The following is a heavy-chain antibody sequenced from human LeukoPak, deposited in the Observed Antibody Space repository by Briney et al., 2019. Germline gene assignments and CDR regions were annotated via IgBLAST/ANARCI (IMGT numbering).Heavy chain of an antibody. CDR2: ISSNGGST. V-gene: IGHV3-64*01. D-gene: IGHD2-2*01. CDR1: GFTFSSYA. J-gene: IGHJ4*02. CDR3: ARGPRVLGYCSSTSCYAHY. Sequence: GGSLRLSCAASGFTFSSYAMHWVRQAPGKGLGYVSAISSNGGSTYYANSVKGRFTISRDNSKNTLYLQMGSLRAEDMAVYYCARGPRVLGYCSSTSCYAHYWGQGTLVTVSS.